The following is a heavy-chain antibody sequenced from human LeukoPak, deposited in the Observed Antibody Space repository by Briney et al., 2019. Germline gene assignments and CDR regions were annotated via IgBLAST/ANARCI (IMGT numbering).Heavy chain of an antibody. CDR3: ARAGGIQLWLYYFDY. J-gene: IGHJ4*02. V-gene: IGHV1-3*01. CDR2: INAGNGNT. D-gene: IGHD5-18*01. CDR1: GYTFTSYA. Sequence: GASVKVSCKASGYTFTSYAMHWVRQAPGQRLEWMGWINAGNGNTKYSQKFQGRVTITRDTTASTAYMELSSLRSEDTAVYYCARAGGIQLWLYYFDYWGQGTLVTVSS.